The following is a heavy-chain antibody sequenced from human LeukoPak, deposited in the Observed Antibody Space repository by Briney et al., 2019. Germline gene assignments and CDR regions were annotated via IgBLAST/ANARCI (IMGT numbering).Heavy chain of an antibody. Sequence: PGGSLRLSCAASGFTFSSYWMSWVRQAPGKGLEWVANIKQDGSEKYYVDSVKGRFTISRDNAKNSLYLQMNSLRAEDTAVYYCARGIAAARPINAYWGQGTLVTVSS. CDR3: ARGIAAARPINAY. CDR2: IKQDGSEK. D-gene: IGHD6-13*01. V-gene: IGHV3-7*01. J-gene: IGHJ4*02. CDR1: GFTFSSYW.